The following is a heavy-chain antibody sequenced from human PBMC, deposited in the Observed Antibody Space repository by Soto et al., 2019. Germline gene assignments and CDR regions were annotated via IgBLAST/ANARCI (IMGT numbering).Heavy chain of an antibody. V-gene: IGHV1-18*01. J-gene: IGHJ5*02. CDR1: GYTFTSYG. CDR2: ISAYNGNT. Sequence: ASVKVSCKASGYTFTSYGISWVRQAPGQGLEWMGWISAYNGNTNYAQKFQGRVTMTIDTSTTTSYMELRSLTSDDTAMYFCARDWRGAEGFDPWGQGTLVTVSS. D-gene: IGHD3-3*01. CDR3: ARDWRGAEGFDP.